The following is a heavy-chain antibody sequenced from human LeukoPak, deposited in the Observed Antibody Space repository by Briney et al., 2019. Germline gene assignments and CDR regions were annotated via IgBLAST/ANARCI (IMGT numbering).Heavy chain of an antibody. CDR3: ARDRSYYDSSGLLT. CDR2: INHSGST. J-gene: IGHJ4*02. V-gene: IGHV4-34*01. D-gene: IGHD3-22*01. Sequence: SETLSLTCAVYGGSFSGYYWSWIRQPPGKGLEWIGEINHSGSTNYNPSLKSRVTISVDTSKNQFSLKLSSVTAADTAVYYCARDRSYYDSSGLLTWGQGTLVTVSS. CDR1: GGSFSGYY.